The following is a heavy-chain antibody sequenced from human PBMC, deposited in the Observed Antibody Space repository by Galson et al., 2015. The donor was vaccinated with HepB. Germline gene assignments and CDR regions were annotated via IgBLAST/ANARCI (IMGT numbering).Heavy chain of an antibody. J-gene: IGHJ4*02. V-gene: IGHV4-61*02. CDR2: IYTSGST. Sequence: LSLTCTVSGGSISSGSYYWSWIRQLAGKGLEWIGRIYTSGSTNYNPSLKSRVTMSVDTSKNQFSLKLSSVTAADTAVYYCARNGDSSGYFDYWGQGTLVTVSS. CDR3: ARNGDSSGYFDY. CDR1: GGSISSGSYY. D-gene: IGHD3-22*01.